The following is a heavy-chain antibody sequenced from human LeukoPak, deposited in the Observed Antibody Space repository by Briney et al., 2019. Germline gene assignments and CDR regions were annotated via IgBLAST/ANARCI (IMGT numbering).Heavy chain of an antibody. Sequence: GGNLRVSCAVAGFTFISYSMSWVRQAQGKGLEGVSSISSSGTYKYYADSVKGRFTISKDNAKNSLYLQMNSLRAEDTAVYYCAKGKDSVAGATNDYWGQGTLVTVSS. J-gene: IGHJ4*02. CDR3: AKGKDSVAGATNDY. CDR1: GFTFISYS. CDR2: ISSSGTYK. D-gene: IGHD6-19*01. V-gene: IGHV3-21*01.